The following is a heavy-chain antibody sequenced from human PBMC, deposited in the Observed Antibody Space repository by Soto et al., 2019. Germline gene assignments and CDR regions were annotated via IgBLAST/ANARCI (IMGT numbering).Heavy chain of an antibody. D-gene: IGHD3-22*01. Sequence: QVQLVESGGGVVQPGRSLRLSCAASGFTFSSYGMHWVRQAPGKGLEWVAVISYDGSNKYYADSVKGRFTISRDNSKNTLYLQMNSLRAEDTAVYYCARQYYYDSSGYYYTTGYFDYWGQGTLVTVSS. J-gene: IGHJ4*02. CDR2: ISYDGSNK. CDR3: ARQYYYDSSGYYYTTGYFDY. V-gene: IGHV3-30*03. CDR1: GFTFSSYG.